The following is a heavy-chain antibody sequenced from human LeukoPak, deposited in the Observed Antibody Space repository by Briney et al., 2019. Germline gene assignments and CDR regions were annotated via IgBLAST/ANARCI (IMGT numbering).Heavy chain of an antibody. J-gene: IGHJ4*02. D-gene: IGHD3-3*01. CDR2: IKQDGSEK. CDR1: GFTFSSYW. CDR3: ARESPSYDFWSGYSWNFDY. Sequence: GGSLRLSCAASGFTFSSYWMSWVRQAPGKGLEWVANIKQDGSEKYYVDSVKGRFTISRDNAKNSLYLQMNSLRAEDTAVYYCARESPSYDFWSGYSWNFDYWGREPWSPSPQ. V-gene: IGHV3-7*01.